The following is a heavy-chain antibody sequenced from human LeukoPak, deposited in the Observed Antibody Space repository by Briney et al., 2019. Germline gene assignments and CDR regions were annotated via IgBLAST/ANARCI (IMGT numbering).Heavy chain of an antibody. CDR2: IKQDGGEK. V-gene: IGHV3-7*01. Sequence: PGGSLRRSCAASGFTFSRYWMSWVRQAPGKGLEWVANIKQDGGEKYYVDSVKGRFTISRDNAKNSLYLQMDSLRAEDTAMYYGARLTTVTTFDSWGQGTLVTVSS. D-gene: IGHD4-17*01. CDR1: GFTFSRYW. CDR3: ARLTTVTTFDS. J-gene: IGHJ4*02.